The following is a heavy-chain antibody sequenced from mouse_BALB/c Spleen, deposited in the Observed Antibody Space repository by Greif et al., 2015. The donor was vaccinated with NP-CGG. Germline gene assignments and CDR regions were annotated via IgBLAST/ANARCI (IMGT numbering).Heavy chain of an antibody. J-gene: IGHJ2*01. Sequence: EVKLVESGPELVKPGASVKIPCKASGYTFTDYNMDWVKQSHGKSLEWIGDINPNNGGTIYNQKFKGKATLTVDKSSSTAYMELRSLTYEDTAVYYCARYGNYLFDYWGQGTTFTVSS. CDR2: INPNNGGT. V-gene: IGHV1-18*01. CDR1: GYTFTDYN. D-gene: IGHD2-1*01. CDR3: ARYGNYLFDY.